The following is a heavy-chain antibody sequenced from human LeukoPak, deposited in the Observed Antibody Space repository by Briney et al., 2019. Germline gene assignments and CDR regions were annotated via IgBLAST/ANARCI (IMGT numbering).Heavy chain of an antibody. V-gene: IGHV4-59*01. CDR3: ARGYSSSWFYFDY. J-gene: IGHJ4*02. D-gene: IGHD6-13*01. Sequence: SETLSLTXTVSGGSISTYYWSWIRQPPGKGLEWIGYIYYSGSTNYNPSLKSRVTISVDTSKSQFSLKLSSVTAADTAVYYCARGYSSSWFYFDYWGQRTLVTVSS. CDR1: GGSISTYY. CDR2: IYYSGST.